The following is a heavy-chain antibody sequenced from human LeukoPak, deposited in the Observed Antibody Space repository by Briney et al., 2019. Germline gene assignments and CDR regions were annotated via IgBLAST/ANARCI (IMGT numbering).Heavy chain of an antibody. CDR2: ISAYNGNT. Sequence: ASVTVSCKTSGYTFTNYGISWVRQAPGLGLEWMGWISAYNGNTNYAQKVQGRVTMTIDTSTSTAYMELRSLRFDDTAVYYCARDQSVRLLQTSSTYFKHVFAIWGQGSMVTVSS. CDR1: GYTFTNYG. D-gene: IGHD6-13*01. CDR3: ARDQSVRLLQTSSTYFKHVFAI. J-gene: IGHJ3*02. V-gene: IGHV1-18*01.